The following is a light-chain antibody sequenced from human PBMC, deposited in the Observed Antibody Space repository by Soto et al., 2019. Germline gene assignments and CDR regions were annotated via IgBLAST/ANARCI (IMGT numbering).Light chain of an antibody. CDR1: KLGDKY. V-gene: IGLV3-1*01. CDR2: QDS. CDR3: QAWDSRTACV. Sequence: SYELTQPPSVSVSPGQTASITCSGDKLGDKYACWYQQKPGQSPVLVIYQDSKRPSGIPERFSGSNSGNTATLTISGTQAMDEADYYCQAWDSRTACVFGTGTKLTV. J-gene: IGLJ1*01.